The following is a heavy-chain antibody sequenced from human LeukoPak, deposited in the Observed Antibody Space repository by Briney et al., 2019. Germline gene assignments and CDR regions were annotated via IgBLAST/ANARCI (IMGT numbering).Heavy chain of an antibody. CDR1: GFTFSSYA. V-gene: IGHV3-23*01. CDR3: AKGGSSWHYFDY. CDR2: IPGNGGFT. D-gene: IGHD6-13*01. J-gene: IGHJ4*02. Sequence: GGSLRLSCAASGFTFSSYAMSWVRQAPGKGLEWVSTIPGNGGFTYSADSVKGRFTISRDNSKNTLYLQMNSLRAEDTAVYYCAKGGSSWHYFDYWGQGTVVTVSS.